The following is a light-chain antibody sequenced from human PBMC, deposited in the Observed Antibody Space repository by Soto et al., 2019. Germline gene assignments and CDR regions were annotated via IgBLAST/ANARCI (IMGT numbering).Light chain of an antibody. V-gene: IGLV2-14*02. CDR2: EGH. CDR1: SGYVGTYSL. CDR3: TSYSSSRTLVL. J-gene: IGLJ2*01. Sequence: QSALAQPASVSGSPGQSITISCTGASGYVGTYSLVSWYQQHPGKAPKVVIYEGHKRPSGVPDRFSGSTSVNTASLTISGLQTDDEADYYCTSYSSSRTLVLFGGGTKLTVL.